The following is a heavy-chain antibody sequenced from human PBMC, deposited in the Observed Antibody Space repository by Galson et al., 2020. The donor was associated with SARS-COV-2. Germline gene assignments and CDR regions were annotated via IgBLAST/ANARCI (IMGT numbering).Heavy chain of an antibody. CDR2: INPNSGGT. Sequence: ASVQVSCQASGYTFTGYYMHWVRQAPGQGLEWMGWINPNSGGTNYAQQFQGRVTMTRDTSISTAYMELSRLRSDDTAVYYCARAGPRRAAAGHNWFDPWGQGTLVTVAS. CDR1: GYTFTGYY. V-gene: IGHV1-2*02. CDR3: ARAGPRRAAAGHNWFDP. J-gene: IGHJ5*02. D-gene: IGHD6-13*01.